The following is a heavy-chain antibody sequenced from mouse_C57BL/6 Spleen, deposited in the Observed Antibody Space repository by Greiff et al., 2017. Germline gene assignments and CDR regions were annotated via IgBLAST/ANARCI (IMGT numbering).Heavy chain of an antibody. V-gene: IGHV1-15*01. Sequence: QVQLKQSGAELVRPGAPVTLSCKASGYTFTDYEMHWVKQTPVHGLEWIGAIDPETGGTAYNQKFKGKAILTADKSSSTAYMELRSLTSEDSAVYYCTRKGGLLSDYWGQGTTLTGSS. CDR3: TRKGGLLSDY. CDR2: IDPETGGT. J-gene: IGHJ2*01. D-gene: IGHD2-13*01. CDR1: GYTFTDYE.